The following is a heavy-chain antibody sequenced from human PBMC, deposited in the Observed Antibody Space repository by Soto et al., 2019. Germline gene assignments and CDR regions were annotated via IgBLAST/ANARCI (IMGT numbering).Heavy chain of an antibody. CDR2: HNGGSGQT. CDR1: GNTFSTSL. J-gene: IGHJ4*02. CDR3: AGPYDRGGLSW. D-gene: IGHD2-15*01. Sequence: ASVKVSCKASGNTFSTSLVQWVRQVHGQRLEWMGWHNGGSGQTEYSQKFQGRVTITRDTSAKTAYLELRCPTSEDTAVYYCAGPYDRGGLSWWGQGTLVTVSS. V-gene: IGHV1-3*01.